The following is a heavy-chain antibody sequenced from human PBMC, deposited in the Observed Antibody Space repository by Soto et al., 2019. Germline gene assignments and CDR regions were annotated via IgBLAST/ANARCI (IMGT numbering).Heavy chain of an antibody. CDR2: ISGSGGST. CDR3: AKGRGTPSCCFDY. CDR1: GFPFSSDA. D-gene: IGHD1-7*01. V-gene: IGHV3-23*01. Sequence: EVQRLESGGGLVQPGGSLRLSCAASGFPFSSDAMSCVRQAPGKGLEWVSAISGSGGSTYDADSVTGRFTISRDKSKNTLYRPMNSLRAEDTDVYYCAKGRGTPSCCFDYWGQGTLVPVSS. J-gene: IGHJ4*02.